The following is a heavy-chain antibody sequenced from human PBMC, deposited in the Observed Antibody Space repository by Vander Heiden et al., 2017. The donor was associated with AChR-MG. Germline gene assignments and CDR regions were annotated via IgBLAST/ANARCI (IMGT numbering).Heavy chain of an antibody. Sequence: QVQPVESGGGVVQPGRSRRLSCAASGFTFSSYGMHWVRQAAGKGLEWVAVISYDGSNKYYADSVKGRFTISRDNSKNTLYLQMNSLRAEDTAVYYCAKDELGWFGELPFFDYWGQGTLVTVSS. CDR2: ISYDGSNK. CDR1: GFTFSSYG. CDR3: AKDELGWFGELPFFDY. J-gene: IGHJ4*02. D-gene: IGHD3-10*01. V-gene: IGHV3-30*18.